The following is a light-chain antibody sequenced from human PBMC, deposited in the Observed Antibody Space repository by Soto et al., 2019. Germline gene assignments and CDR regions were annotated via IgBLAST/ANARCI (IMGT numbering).Light chain of an antibody. CDR2: NAS. CDR3: QHRSSWPPIT. V-gene: IGKV3-11*01. J-gene: IGKJ5*01. CDR1: QSVSRY. Sequence: ENVLTQSPATLSLSPGERATLSCRASQSVSRYLAWYQQKPGQAPRLLIYNASNRATGIPARFSGSGSGTDFTLTISSLEPEDFAVYYCQHRSSWPPITFGQGTRLEIK.